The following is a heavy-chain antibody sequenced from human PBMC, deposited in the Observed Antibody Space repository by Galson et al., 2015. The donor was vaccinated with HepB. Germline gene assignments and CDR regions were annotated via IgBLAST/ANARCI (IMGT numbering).Heavy chain of an antibody. V-gene: IGHV3-21*01. CDR1: GFSFSSHS. Sequence: SLRLSCAASGFSFSSHSMNWVRQAPGKGLEWVSSISSSSRYIYHADSVKGRFTISRDNAKNSQYLQMNSLRAEDTAVYYCARDQAGTFDYWGQGILVTVSS. J-gene: IGHJ4*02. D-gene: IGHD1-1*01. CDR3: ARDQAGTFDY. CDR2: ISSSSRYI.